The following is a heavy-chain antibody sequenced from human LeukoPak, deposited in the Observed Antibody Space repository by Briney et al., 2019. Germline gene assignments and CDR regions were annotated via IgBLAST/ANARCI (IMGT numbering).Heavy chain of an antibody. CDR2: INWNGDTT. V-gene: IGHV3-20*04. CDR3: ARVASYSGSYYGPADY. CDR1: GFTFSTYG. D-gene: IGHD1-26*01. Sequence: GGSPRLSCAASGFTFSTYGMNWVRQAPGKGPEWVSGINWNGDTTGYADSVKGRFTVSRDNAKKSLYLQLSSLRAEDTAFYYCARVASYSGSYYGPADYWGQGTLVTVSS. J-gene: IGHJ4*02.